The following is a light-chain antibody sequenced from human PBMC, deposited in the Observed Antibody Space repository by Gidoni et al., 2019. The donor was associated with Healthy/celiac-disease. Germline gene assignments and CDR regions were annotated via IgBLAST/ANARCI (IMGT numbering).Light chain of an antibody. CDR1: QSISSY. Sequence: DIPMTQSPSSLSASVGDSVTITCRASQSISSYLNWYQQKPGKAPKLLIYAASSLQSGVPSRFSGSGSGTDFTLTISSLQPEDFATYYCQQSYSTPYTFXXXTKLEIK. CDR3: QQSYSTPYT. CDR2: AAS. J-gene: IGKJ2*01. V-gene: IGKV1-39*01.